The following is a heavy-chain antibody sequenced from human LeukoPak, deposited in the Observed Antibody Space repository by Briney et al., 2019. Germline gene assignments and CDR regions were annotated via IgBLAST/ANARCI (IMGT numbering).Heavy chain of an antibody. J-gene: IGHJ4*02. D-gene: IGHD5-24*01. V-gene: IGHV1-69*02. CDR2: IIPILGIA. CDR3: ATERWLTISTY. CDR1: GGTFSSYT. Sequence: ASVKVSCKASGGTFSSYTISWVRQAPGQGLEWMGRIIPILGIANYAQKFQGRVTITADKSTSTAYMELSSLRSKDTAVYYCATERWLTISTYWGQGTLVTVSS.